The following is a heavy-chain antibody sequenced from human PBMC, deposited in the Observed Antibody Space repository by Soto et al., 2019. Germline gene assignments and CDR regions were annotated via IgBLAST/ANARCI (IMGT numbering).Heavy chain of an antibody. CDR3: ARELRVTIPPYYYYGMDV. CDR2: ISSSGSTI. J-gene: IGHJ6*02. Sequence: PGGSLRLSCAASGFTFSDYYMSWIRQAPGKGLEWVSYISSSGSTIYYADSVKGRFTISRGNAKNSLYLQMNSLRAEDTAVYYCARELRVTIPPYYYYGMDVWGQGTTVTVSS. V-gene: IGHV3-11*01. D-gene: IGHD4-17*01. CDR1: GFTFSDYY.